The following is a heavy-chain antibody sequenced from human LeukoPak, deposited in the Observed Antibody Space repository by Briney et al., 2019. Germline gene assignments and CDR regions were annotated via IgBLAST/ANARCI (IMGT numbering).Heavy chain of an antibody. CDR2: IYYSGST. CDR1: GGSISSGGYY. D-gene: IGHD2/OR15-2a*01. Sequence: ASETLSLTCTVSGGSISSGGYYWSWIRQHPGKGLEWIGYIYYSGSTYYNPSLKSRVTISLDTSKNQFSLKLSSVTAADTAVYYCAGHHPRNTVDFWGQGTLVTVSS. CDR3: AGHHPRNTVDF. V-gene: IGHV4-31*03. J-gene: IGHJ4*02.